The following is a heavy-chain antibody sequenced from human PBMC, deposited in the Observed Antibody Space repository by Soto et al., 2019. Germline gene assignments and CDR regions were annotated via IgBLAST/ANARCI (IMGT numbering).Heavy chain of an antibody. J-gene: IGHJ6*02. V-gene: IGHV3-48*03. Sequence: RGGSLRLSCAASGFTFSSYEMNWVRQAPGKGLEWVSYISSSGSTIYYADSVKGRFTISRDNAKNSLYLQMNSLRAEDTAAYYCARDGFIAARAKGMDVWGQGTTVTVSS. CDR2: ISSSGSTI. CDR3: ARDGFIAARAKGMDV. D-gene: IGHD6-6*01. CDR1: GFTFSSYE.